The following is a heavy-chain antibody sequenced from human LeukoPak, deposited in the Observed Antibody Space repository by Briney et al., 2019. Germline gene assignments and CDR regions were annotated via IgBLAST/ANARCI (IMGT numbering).Heavy chain of an antibody. D-gene: IGHD6-6*01. Sequence: PSETLSLTCAVYGGSFSGYYWSWIRQPPGKGLEWIGEINHSGSTNYNPSLKSRVTISVDTSKNQFSLKLSSVTAADTAVYYCARVSSSGYDDYWGQGTLVTVSS. CDR1: GGSFSGYY. J-gene: IGHJ4*02. CDR2: INHSGST. CDR3: ARVSSSGYDDY. V-gene: IGHV4-34*01.